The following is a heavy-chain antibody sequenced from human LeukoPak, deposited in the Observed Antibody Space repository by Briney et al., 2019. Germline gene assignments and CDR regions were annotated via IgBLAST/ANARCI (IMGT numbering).Heavy chain of an antibody. CDR3: AKADATIGGAFDI. CDR1: GFIFKSYA. J-gene: IGHJ3*02. Sequence: GGSLRLSCAASGFIFKSYAMSWVRQAPGKGLEWVSIISGTSDTTRYGDSVRGRFTTSRDNPRNTLYLQMNSLRVDDTAVYYCAKADATIGGAFDIWGQGTMVIVSS. V-gene: IGHV3-23*01. D-gene: IGHD3-3*01. CDR2: ISGTSDTT.